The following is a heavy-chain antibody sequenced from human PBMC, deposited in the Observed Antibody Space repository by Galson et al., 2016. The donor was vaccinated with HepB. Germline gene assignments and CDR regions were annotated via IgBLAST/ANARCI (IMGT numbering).Heavy chain of an antibody. V-gene: IGHV1-46*01. D-gene: IGHD3-9*01. CDR2: INPNGGST. CDR1: GYTFTYYY. CDR3: ARGDYDILTACYGSAGY. J-gene: IGHJ4*02. Sequence: SVKVSCKASGYTFTYYYMHWVRQAPGQGLEWMGIINPNGGSTTYAQNFQGRLTMTRDTSTSTVYMELSSLRSDDTAVYYCARGDYDILTACYGSAGYWGQGTLLTVSS.